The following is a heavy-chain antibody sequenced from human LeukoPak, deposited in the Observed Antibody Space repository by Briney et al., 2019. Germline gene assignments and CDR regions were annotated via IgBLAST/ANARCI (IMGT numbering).Heavy chain of an antibody. CDR2: IYYSGST. D-gene: IGHD6-6*01. Sequence: SETLSLTCTVSGGSISSGDYYWSWIRQPPGKGLEWIGYIYYSGSTYYNPSLKSRVTISVDTSKNQFSLKLSSVTAADTAVYYCARHRIAAIGVAEFDPWGQGTLVTVSS. CDR1: GGSISSGDYY. V-gene: IGHV4-61*08. CDR3: ARHRIAAIGVAEFDP. J-gene: IGHJ5*02.